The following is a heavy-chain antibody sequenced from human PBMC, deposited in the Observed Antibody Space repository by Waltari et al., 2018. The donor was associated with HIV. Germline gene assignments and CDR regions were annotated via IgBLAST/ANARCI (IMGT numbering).Heavy chain of an antibody. J-gene: IGHJ4*02. V-gene: IGHV4-31*03. Sequence: QVQLQESGPGLVKPSQTLSLTCTVSGGSISSGGYYWSWIRQHPGKGLEWIGYIYYSGSTYYNPSLKSRVTISVDTSKNQFSLKLSSVTAADTAVYYCARGRIAARPPWLVGFDYWGQGTLVTVSS. D-gene: IGHD6-6*01. CDR2: IYYSGST. CDR3: ARGRIAARPPWLVGFDY. CDR1: GGSISSGGYY.